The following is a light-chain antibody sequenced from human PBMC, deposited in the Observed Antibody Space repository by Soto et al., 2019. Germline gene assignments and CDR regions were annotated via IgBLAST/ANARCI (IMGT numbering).Light chain of an antibody. CDR2: GAS. Sequence: EVVLTQSPGTLSLSPGERATLSCRASQRVSSSYVAWYQQKRGQAPRLLMYGASSRATGIPDRFSGSGSGTDFTLTISRLEPEDFVLYYCHQYDSWTFGQGTKVDIK. J-gene: IGKJ1*01. CDR1: QRVSSSY. CDR3: HQYDSWT. V-gene: IGKV3-20*01.